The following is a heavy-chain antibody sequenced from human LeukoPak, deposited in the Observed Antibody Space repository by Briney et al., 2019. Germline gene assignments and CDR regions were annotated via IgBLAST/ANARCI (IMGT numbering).Heavy chain of an antibody. Sequence: GGSLRLSCEASGFTFSSHWMHWVRQAPGKGLVWVSRINSDGSSISYADSVKGRFSISRDNAKNTLYLQMNSLRVEDTAVYYCARGRPHGNDYWGQGTLVTVSS. D-gene: IGHD4-23*01. CDR2: INSDGSSI. V-gene: IGHV3-74*01. CDR3: ARGRPHGNDY. CDR1: GFTFSSHW. J-gene: IGHJ4*02.